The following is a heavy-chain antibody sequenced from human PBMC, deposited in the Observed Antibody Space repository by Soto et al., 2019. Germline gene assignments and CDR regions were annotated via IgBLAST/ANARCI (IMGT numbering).Heavy chain of an antibody. D-gene: IGHD6-19*01. V-gene: IGHV3-23*01. J-gene: IGHJ4*02. Sequence: GGSLRLSCVASGFTFRTYAMTWVRQAPGKGLEWVAGIGGNGLRTYYADSVKGRFTVSRDISQNTLFLQMNSLRAEDTAIYYCAKDLGSGSWYLDYWGQGTLVTVSS. CDR3: AKDLGSGSWYLDY. CDR1: GFTFRTYA. CDR2: IGGNGLRT.